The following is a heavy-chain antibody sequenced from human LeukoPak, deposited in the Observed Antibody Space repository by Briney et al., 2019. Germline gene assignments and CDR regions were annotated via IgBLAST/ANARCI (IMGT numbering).Heavy chain of an antibody. CDR2: IYTSGST. D-gene: IGHD3-22*01. J-gene: IGHJ4*02. CDR1: GGSFSIYY. CDR3: ARASYSYDINGWVPFDY. Sequence: SETLSLTCTVSGGSFSIYYWSWIRQPAGKGLEYIGRIYTSGSTNYNPSLKSRVTISGDTSKNQFSLRLSSVTAADTAVYYCARASYSYDINGWVPFDYWGQGTLVTASS. V-gene: IGHV4-4*07.